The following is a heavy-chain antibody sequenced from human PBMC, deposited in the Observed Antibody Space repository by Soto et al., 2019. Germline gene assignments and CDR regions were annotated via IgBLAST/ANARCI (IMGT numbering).Heavy chain of an antibody. CDR2: VYHTGDT. CDR3: AREIVTAGGNNYFDP. Sequence: SETLSLICGVSGGTVASSHWWSWVRQSPGRGLEWIGNVYHTGDTNFNPSLQSRVTFSVDKSNNQFSLRLTSVTVADTAVYFCAREIVTAGGNNYFDPWGPGTLVTV. J-gene: IGHJ5*02. V-gene: IGHV4-4*02. CDR1: GGTVASSHW. D-gene: IGHD2-21*02.